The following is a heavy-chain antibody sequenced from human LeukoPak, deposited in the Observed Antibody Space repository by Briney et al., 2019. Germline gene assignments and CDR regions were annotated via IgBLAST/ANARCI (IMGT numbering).Heavy chain of an antibody. CDR1: GGTFSSYA. Sequence: EASVKVSCKASGGTFSSYAISWVRQAPGQGLEWMGGIIPIFGTANYAQKFQGRVTITADESTSTAYTELSSLRSEDTAVYYCARGRGFPDGYNMVSYSYFDYWGQGTLVTVSS. CDR2: IIPIFGTA. CDR3: ARGRGFPDGYNMVSYSYFDY. J-gene: IGHJ4*02. D-gene: IGHD5-24*01. V-gene: IGHV1-69*13.